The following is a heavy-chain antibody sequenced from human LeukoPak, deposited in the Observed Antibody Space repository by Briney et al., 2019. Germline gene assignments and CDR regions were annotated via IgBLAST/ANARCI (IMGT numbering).Heavy chain of an antibody. J-gene: IGHJ5*02. Sequence: KSSETLSLTCTVSGASISSYYWSWIRQPPGKGLEWIGLIHSTGRTNYNPSLSSRVTISVDTSRNRFSLRLSSVTAADTAVYYCARDLAVTTTLGSWFDPWGQGSLVTVSS. V-gene: IGHV4-59*01. CDR1: GASISSYY. CDR2: IHSTGRT. CDR3: ARDLAVTTTLGSWFDP. D-gene: IGHD4-17*01.